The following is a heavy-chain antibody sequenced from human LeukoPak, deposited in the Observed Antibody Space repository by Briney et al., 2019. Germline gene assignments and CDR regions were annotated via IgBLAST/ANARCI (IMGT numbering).Heavy chain of an antibody. V-gene: IGHV3-53*01. CDR3: AKTHYDLLDV. CDR2: ILGDGTT. CDR1: GFTVSNNY. J-gene: IGHJ6*02. Sequence: GGSLRLSCAASGFTVSNNYMTWVRQAPGKGLEWVSVILGDGTTYYADSVRGRFTISRDDSKSTLYLQMNSLRAEDTGTYYCAKTHYDLLDVWGQGTTVTVSS. D-gene: IGHD5-12*01.